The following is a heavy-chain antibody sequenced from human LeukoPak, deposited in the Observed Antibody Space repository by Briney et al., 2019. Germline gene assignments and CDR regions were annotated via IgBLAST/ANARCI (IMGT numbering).Heavy chain of an antibody. J-gene: IGHJ3*02. CDR3: AKVRAQRWLQVDAFDI. CDR2: IYSGGST. D-gene: IGHD5-24*01. CDR1: GFTVSSNY. V-gene: IGHV3-53*05. Sequence: GGSLRLSCAASGFTVSSNYMSWVRQAPGKGLEWVSVIYSGGSTYYADSVKGRFTISRDNSKNTLYLQMNSLRAEDTAVYYCAKVRAQRWLQVDAFDIWGQGTMVTVSS.